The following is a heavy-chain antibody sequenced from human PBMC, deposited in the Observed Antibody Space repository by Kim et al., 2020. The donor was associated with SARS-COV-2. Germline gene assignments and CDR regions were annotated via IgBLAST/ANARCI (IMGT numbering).Heavy chain of an antibody. CDR1: GFTFSSYV. Sequence: GGSLRLSCAASGFTFSSYVMHWVRQAPGKGLEWVAVISYDGSSEHYGDSVKGRFTISRDNSKNTMSLQMNSLRPEDTAVYYCARDLGYCSSTSCYSRTGVFDYWGQGILVTVSS. D-gene: IGHD2-2*01. J-gene: IGHJ4*02. CDR2: ISYDGSSE. V-gene: IGHV3-30*04. CDR3: ARDLGYCSSTSCYSRTGVFDY.